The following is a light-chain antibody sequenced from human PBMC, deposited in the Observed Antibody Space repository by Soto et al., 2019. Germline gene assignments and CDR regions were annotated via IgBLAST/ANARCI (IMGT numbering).Light chain of an antibody. CDR3: CSYAGSFIYV. Sequence: QSALTQPRSVSGSPGQSVTISCTGTSSDVGGYDYVSWYQQHPGKAPKLMIYDVSKRPSGVPDRFSGSKSGNTASLTISGLQADDEADYYRCSYAGSFIYVFATGTKLTVL. CDR2: DVS. CDR1: SSDVGGYDY. J-gene: IGLJ1*01. V-gene: IGLV2-11*01.